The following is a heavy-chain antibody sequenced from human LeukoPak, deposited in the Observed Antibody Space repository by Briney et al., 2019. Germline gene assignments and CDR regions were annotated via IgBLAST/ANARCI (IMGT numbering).Heavy chain of an antibody. CDR3: ASGNEVPLEGFAL. V-gene: IGHV1-24*01. D-gene: IGHD2-8*01. CDR2: SDSEDGDP. Sequence: ASVKVSCKVAGYSLSDMSVHWIRQAPGRGLEWMGSSDSEDGDPVYAQKFEGRLTMTEDTSTDTAYMDLSSLRFEDTAVYYCASGNEVPLEGFALWGQGTMVTVSS. J-gene: IGHJ3*01. CDR1: GYSLSDMS.